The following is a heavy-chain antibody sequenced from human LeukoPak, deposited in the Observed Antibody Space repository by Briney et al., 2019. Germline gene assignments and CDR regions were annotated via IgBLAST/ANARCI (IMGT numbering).Heavy chain of an antibody. Sequence: GGSLRLSCAASGFTFSNYGMSWVRQAPGKGLEWVSAISGSGGSTYYADSVKGRFTISRDNSKNTLYLQMNSLRDEETAVYYCAKDMGCRITLTSCYRDYWGQGTLVTVSS. J-gene: IGHJ4*02. CDR3: AKDMGCRITLTSCYRDY. D-gene: IGHD2-2*01. CDR2: ISGSGGST. CDR1: GFTFSNYG. V-gene: IGHV3-23*01.